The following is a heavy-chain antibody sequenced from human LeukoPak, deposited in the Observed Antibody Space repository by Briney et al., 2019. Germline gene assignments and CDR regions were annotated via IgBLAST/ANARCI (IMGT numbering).Heavy chain of an antibody. V-gene: IGHV1-46*02. Sequence: GASVKVSCKTSGYNFNNHWMHWVRQAPGQGLEWMGIINPNSGHTVYAQKFQGRVTMTRATSTTTVDMELSRLRSDDTAVYYCARGFVYGDFWSGWEGFDYWGQGSLVTVSS. CDR1: GYNFNNHW. J-gene: IGHJ4*02. CDR3: ARGFVYGDFWSGWEGFDY. D-gene: IGHD3-3*01. CDR2: INPNSGHT.